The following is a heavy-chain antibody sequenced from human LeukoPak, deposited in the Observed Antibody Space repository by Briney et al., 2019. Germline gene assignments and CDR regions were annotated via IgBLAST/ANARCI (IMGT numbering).Heavy chain of an antibody. CDR2: IYHSGST. J-gene: IGHJ4*02. CDR3: ARGLGYSYGYSLDY. CDR1: GYSISSGYY. V-gene: IGHV4-38-2*02. Sequence: SETLSLTCTVSGYSISSGYYWGWIRQPPGKGLEWIGSIYHSGSTYYNPSLKSRVTISVDTSRNQFSLKLSSVTAADTAVYYCARGLGYSYGYSLDYWGQGTLVTVSS. D-gene: IGHD5-18*01.